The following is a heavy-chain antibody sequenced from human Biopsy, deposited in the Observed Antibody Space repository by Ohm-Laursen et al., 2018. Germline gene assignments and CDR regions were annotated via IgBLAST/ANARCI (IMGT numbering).Heavy chain of an antibody. J-gene: IGHJ5*01. D-gene: IGHD1-14*01. CDR3: VKQWGGYNFDS. V-gene: IGHV3-23*01. Sequence: SLRLFCAASGFTFHTYAMNWVRQAPGKGLEWVAHIDVSDYNTYYADSVRGRFTISRDNSKQMVHLEINSLTADDTAVYYCVKQWGGYNFDSWGQGTLVTVSS. CDR1: GFTFHTYA. CDR2: IDVSDYNT.